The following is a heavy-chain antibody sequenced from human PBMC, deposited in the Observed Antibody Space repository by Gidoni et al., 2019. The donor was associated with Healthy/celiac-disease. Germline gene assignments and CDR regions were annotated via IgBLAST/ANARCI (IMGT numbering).Heavy chain of an antibody. J-gene: IGHJ4*02. Sequence: QVQLQQWGAGLLKPSETLSLTCAVYGGSFSGYYWSWIRQPPGKGLEWIGEINHSGSTNYNPSLKRRVTISVDTSKNQFSLKLSSVTAADTAVYYCARDLRVFGVVTRRFDYWGQGTLVTVSS. CDR1: GGSFSGYY. CDR2: INHSGST. V-gene: IGHV4-34*01. D-gene: IGHD3-3*01. CDR3: ARDLRVFGVVTRRFDY.